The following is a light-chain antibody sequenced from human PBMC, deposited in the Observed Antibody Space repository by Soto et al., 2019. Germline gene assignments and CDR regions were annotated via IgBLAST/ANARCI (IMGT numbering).Light chain of an antibody. V-gene: IGKV3-20*01. CDR3: QQYVSSPLT. J-gene: IGKJ1*01. Sequence: EIVLTQSPDILSLSPGERATLSCKGSETVSSRYLAWYQQKPGQAPRLLMFDASIRATGIPDRFSGSGSGTDFNLIISRLEPADSAVDYCQQYVSSPLTFGRGTKVEIK. CDR2: DAS. CDR1: ETVSSRY.